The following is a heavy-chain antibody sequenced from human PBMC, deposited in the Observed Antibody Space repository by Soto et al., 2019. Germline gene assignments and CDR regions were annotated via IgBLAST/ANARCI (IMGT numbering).Heavy chain of an antibody. CDR1: GCTFTSYY. J-gene: IGHJ4*02. CDR2: INPSGGST. Sequence: ASVKVSCKASGCTFTSYYMHWVRQAPGQGLEWMGIINPSGGSTSYAQKFQGRVTMTRDTSTSTVYMELSSLRSEDTAVYYCARGDIVVVPAARRYYFDYWGQGTLVTVSS. CDR3: ARGDIVVVPAARRYYFDY. V-gene: IGHV1-46*01. D-gene: IGHD2-2*01.